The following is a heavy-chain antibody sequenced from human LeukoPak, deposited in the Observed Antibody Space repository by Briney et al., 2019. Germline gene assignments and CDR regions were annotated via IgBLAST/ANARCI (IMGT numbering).Heavy chain of an antibody. J-gene: IGHJ6*02. V-gene: IGHV3-30*03. CDR2: ISYDGSNK. CDR3: ASPRDYDFWSGYYTDYYYGMDV. Sequence: PGGSLRLSCAASGFTFSSYGMHWVRQAPGKGLEWVAVISYDGSNKYYADSVKGRFTISRDNSKNTLYLQMNGLRAEDTAVYYCASPRDYDFWSGYYTDYYYGMDVWGQGTTVTVSS. CDR1: GFTFSSYG. D-gene: IGHD3-3*01.